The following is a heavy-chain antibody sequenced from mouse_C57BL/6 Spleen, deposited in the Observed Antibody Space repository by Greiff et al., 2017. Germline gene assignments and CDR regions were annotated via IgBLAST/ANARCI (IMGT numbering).Heavy chain of an antibody. D-gene: IGHD2-4*01. V-gene: IGHV6-6*01. CDR1: GFTFSDAW. CDR2: IRNKANNHAT. J-gene: IGHJ4*01. Sequence: EVKVEESGGGLVQPGGSMKLSCAASGFTFSDAWMDWVRQSPEKGLEWVAEIRNKANNHATYYAESVKGRFTISRDDSKSSVYLQMNSLRAEDTGIYYCTRHDYDNYAMDYWGQGTSVTVSS. CDR3: TRHDYDNYAMDY.